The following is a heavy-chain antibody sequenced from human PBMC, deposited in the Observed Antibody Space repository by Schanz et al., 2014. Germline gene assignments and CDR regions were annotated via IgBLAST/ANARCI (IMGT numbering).Heavy chain of an antibody. D-gene: IGHD2-21*01. CDR1: GYTFSDYG. V-gene: IGHV1-69*04. J-gene: IGHJ4*02. CDR2: IIPILGIA. Sequence: QVQLVQSGDEVKKPGASVKVSCKTSGYTFSDYGITWVRQAPGQGLEWMGRIIPILGIATYAQKFQGRLTITADKSTSTAYMELTSLRSEDTAVYYCARDRLECGAECYSVEVFEIWGQGTLVIVSS. CDR3: ARDRLECGAECYSVEVFEI.